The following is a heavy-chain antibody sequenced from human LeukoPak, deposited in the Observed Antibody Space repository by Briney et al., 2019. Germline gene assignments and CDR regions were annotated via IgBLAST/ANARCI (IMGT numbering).Heavy chain of an antibody. J-gene: IGHJ4*02. CDR3: ASPGSGWHF. CDR1: GFTFRNYG. Sequence: GGSLRLSCTASGFTFRNYGMQWVRQAPGKGLEWVAIIWYDGSNKNYADSVKGRFTISRDNSKNTLYLQMNSLRAEDTAVYYCASPGSGWHFWGQGTLVAVSS. CDR2: IWYDGSNK. D-gene: IGHD6-19*01. V-gene: IGHV3-33*01.